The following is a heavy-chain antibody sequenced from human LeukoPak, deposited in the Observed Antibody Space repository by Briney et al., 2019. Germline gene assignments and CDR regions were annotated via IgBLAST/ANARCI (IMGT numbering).Heavy chain of an antibody. CDR3: VLGAYWNDDKNAFHI. D-gene: IGHD1-1*01. CDR1: GLTFSSYD. CDR2: IGATGDT. J-gene: IGHJ3*02. Sequence: GGSLRLSCVASGLTFSSYDMHWIRQAPGKGLEWVSSIGATGDTYYAGSVKGRFAISRENAKKSVYLQMSSLSAGDTAVYFCVLGAYWNDDKNAFHIWGPGTMVTVSS. V-gene: IGHV3-13*01.